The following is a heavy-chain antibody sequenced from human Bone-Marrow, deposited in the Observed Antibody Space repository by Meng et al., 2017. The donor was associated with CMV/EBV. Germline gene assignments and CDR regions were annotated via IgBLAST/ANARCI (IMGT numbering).Heavy chain of an antibody. J-gene: IGHJ3*02. Sequence: GECLKISCAASGFTFSDYYMSWIRQAPGKGLEWVSYISSSGSTIYYADSVKGRFTISRDNAKNSLYLQMNSLRAEDTAVYYCARVYYDFWSGYSDAFDIWGQGTMVTV. V-gene: IGHV3-11*01. D-gene: IGHD3-3*01. CDR3: ARVYYDFWSGYSDAFDI. CDR2: ISSSGSTI. CDR1: GFTFSDYY.